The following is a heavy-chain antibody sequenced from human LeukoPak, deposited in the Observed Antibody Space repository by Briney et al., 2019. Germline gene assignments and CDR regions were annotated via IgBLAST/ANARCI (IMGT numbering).Heavy chain of an antibody. Sequence: ASVTVSCKASGYTFTSYDINWVRQATGQGLEWMGWMNPNSGNTGYAQKFQGRVTITRNTSISTAYMELSSLRSEDTAVYYCARTSYYYYYMDVWGKGTTVTVSS. CDR3: ARTSYYYYYMDV. J-gene: IGHJ6*03. CDR2: MNPNSGNT. V-gene: IGHV1-8*03. CDR1: GYTFTSYD.